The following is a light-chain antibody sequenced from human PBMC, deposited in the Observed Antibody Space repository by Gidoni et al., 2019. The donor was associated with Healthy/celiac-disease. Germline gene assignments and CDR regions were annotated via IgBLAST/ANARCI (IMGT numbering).Light chain of an antibody. V-gene: IGKV1-39*01. CDR3: QLNYTLLT. J-gene: IGKJ3*01. Sequence: DVQMTQSPPFLSASVGDRVAITCRASQSISGDLNWYQLQTGTAPQLLIHAASTLRHGVPSRFSGSGSGTNFTLTIISPQPDDFATYHCQLNYTLLTFGPGTKVDMK. CDR2: AAS. CDR1: QSISGD.